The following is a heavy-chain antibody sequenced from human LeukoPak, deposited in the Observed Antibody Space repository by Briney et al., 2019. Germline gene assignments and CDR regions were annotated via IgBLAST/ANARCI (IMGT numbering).Heavy chain of an antibody. CDR3: ARGGRDTGFDY. V-gene: IGHV4-39*01. J-gene: IGHJ4*02. Sequence: SETLSLTCTVYGGSISSGSSYWGWIRQPPGKGLECIGSIYYSGTTYYNPSLKSRVTISVDTSKNQFSLKLTSVTAADTAVYYCARGGRDTGFDYWGQGTLVTVSS. D-gene: IGHD5-18*01. CDR2: IYYSGTT. CDR1: GGSISSGSSY.